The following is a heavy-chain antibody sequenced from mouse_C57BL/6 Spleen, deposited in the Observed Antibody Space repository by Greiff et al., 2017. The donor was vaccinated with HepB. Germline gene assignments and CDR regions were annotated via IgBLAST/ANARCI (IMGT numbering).Heavy chain of an antibody. Sequence: EVQLQQSGPELVKPGASVKIPCKASGYTFTDYNMDWVKQSHGKSLEWIGDINPNNGGTIYNQKFKGKATLTVDKSSSTAYMELRSLTSEDTAVYYCARGIYYGNYGDYAMDYWGQGTSVTVSS. CDR2: INPNNGGT. CDR1: GYTFTDYN. J-gene: IGHJ4*01. CDR3: ARGIYYGNYGDYAMDY. D-gene: IGHD2-1*01. V-gene: IGHV1-18*01.